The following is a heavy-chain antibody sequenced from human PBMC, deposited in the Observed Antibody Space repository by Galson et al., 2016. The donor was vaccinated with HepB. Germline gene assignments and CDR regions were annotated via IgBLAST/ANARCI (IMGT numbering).Heavy chain of an antibody. CDR1: GFTFSTYA. CDR3: VKGAGAPVSYYGMDA. J-gene: IGHJ6*02. Sequence: SLRLSCAASGFTFSTYAMNWVRQAPGKGLEWVAVISNDGNNNYYADSVKGRFTISRDNSKNTLYMRMNSLKTEDTAVYYCVKGAGAPVSYYGMDAWGQGTTVTVSS. D-gene: IGHD1-26*01. V-gene: IGHV3-30*18. CDR2: ISNDGNNN.